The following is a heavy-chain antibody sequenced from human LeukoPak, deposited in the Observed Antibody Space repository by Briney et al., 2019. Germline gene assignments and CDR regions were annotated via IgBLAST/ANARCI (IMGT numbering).Heavy chain of an antibody. CDR3: ARDHDGSGSSFLDY. D-gene: IGHD3-10*01. CDR1: GGSISSYY. J-gene: IGHJ4*02. Sequence: SETLSLTCTVSGGSISSYYWSWIRQPPGKGLEWIGYIYYSGSTNYNPSLKSRVTISVDTSKNQFSLKLSSVTAADTAVYYCARDHDGSGSSFLDYWGQGTLVTVSS. V-gene: IGHV4-59*01. CDR2: IYYSGST.